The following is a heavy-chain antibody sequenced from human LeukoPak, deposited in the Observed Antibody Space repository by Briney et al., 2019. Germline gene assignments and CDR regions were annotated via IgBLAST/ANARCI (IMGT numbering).Heavy chain of an antibody. CDR2: VDPEDGET. V-gene: IGHV1-69-2*01. CDR3: ARSGFYGTRVVVVTIPEYFKH. D-gene: IGHD2-15*01. J-gene: IGHJ1*01. Sequence: ASVKVSCKASGYTFSDYYMNWVQQAPGKGLEWMGRVDPEDGETIFAEKFQGRLTITADTSTDTAYMELGSLRSEDTAVYYCARSGFYGTRVVVVTIPEYFKHWGQGTLVTVSS. CDR1: GYTFSDYY.